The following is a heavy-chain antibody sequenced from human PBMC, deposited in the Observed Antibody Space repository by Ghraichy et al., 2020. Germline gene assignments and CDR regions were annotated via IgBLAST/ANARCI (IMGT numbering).Heavy chain of an antibody. D-gene: IGHD3-22*01. V-gene: IGHV4-30-4*01. Sequence: SETLSLTCTVSGGSISSGDYYWSWIRQPPGEGLEWLGYIYYFSGSTDYNPSLKSRVTISVDTSKNQFSLNLSSVTAAATAVYYWARGRYYYENSGFYYDDPWGQGTLVTVSS. CDR2: IYYFSGST. CDR1: GGSISSGDYY. CDR3: ARGRYYYENSGFYYDDP. J-gene: IGHJ5*02.